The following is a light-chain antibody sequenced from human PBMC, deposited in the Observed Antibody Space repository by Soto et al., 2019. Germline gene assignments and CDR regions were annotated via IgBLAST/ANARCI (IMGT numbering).Light chain of an antibody. CDR3: QQYNSYSQ. V-gene: IGKV1-5*01. CDR1: QSISSW. J-gene: IGKJ1*01. Sequence: DIQMTQSPSTLSASGGDRVTITCRASQSISSWLAWYQQKPGKAPKLLIYDASSLESGVPSRFSGSGSGTEFTLTISSLQPDDFATYYCQQYNSYSQFGQGTKVDIK. CDR2: DAS.